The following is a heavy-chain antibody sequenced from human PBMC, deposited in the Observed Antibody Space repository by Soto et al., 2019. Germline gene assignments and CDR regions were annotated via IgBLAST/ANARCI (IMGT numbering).Heavy chain of an antibody. CDR2: IYYSGST. Sequence: SETLSLTCTVSGGSISSYYWSWIRQPPGKGLEWIGYIYYSGSTNYNPSLKSRVTISVDTSKNQFSLKLSSVTAADTAAYYCARDYDYYGMDVWGQGTTVTVSS. V-gene: IGHV4-59*01. CDR3: ARDYDYYGMDV. J-gene: IGHJ6*02. CDR1: GGSISSYY.